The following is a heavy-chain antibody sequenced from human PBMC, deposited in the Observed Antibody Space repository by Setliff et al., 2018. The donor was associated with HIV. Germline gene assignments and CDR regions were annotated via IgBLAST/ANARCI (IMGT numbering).Heavy chain of an antibody. CDR3: ARGGPLRFLEWLLSFFDY. V-gene: IGHV1-46*01. J-gene: IGHJ4*02. CDR2: LNPNGGST. Sequence: ASVKVSCKTSGYAFTYYYIHWVRQAPGQGLEWLGTLNPNGGSTTYAQKFQGRVTMTRDTSTSTVYMELRSLRSDDTAVYYCARGGPLRFLEWLLSFFDYWGQGTLVTVSS. D-gene: IGHD3-3*01. CDR1: GYAFTYYY.